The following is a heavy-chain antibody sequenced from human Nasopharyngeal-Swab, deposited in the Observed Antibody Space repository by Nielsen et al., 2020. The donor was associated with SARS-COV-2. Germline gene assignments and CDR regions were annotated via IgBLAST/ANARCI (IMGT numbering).Heavy chain of an antibody. CDR3: AKNMGAVVLFDI. V-gene: IGHV3-23*01. CDR2: ISGSGDGT. Sequence: GESLKISCAASGFTFSSYVMSWVRQVPGEGLEWVSTISGSGDGTYFADSVKGRFTISRDNSRNTVFLQMNSLRGEDAAVYYCAKNMGAVVLFDIWGQGTMVTVSS. J-gene: IGHJ3*02. CDR1: GFTFSSYV. D-gene: IGHD1-26*01.